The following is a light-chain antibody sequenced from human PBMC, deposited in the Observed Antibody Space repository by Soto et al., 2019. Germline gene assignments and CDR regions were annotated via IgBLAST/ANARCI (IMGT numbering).Light chain of an antibody. CDR1: QDISSY. Sequence: DIQMTQSPSSLSASVGDRVTITCRASQDISSYLAWYQQKPGKVPKLLIYAASTLQSGVPSRFSGSGSGTDFTLTISSLQPEDGATYYCQKYNSAPRTFGQGTKVEIK. V-gene: IGKV1-27*01. J-gene: IGKJ1*01. CDR2: AAS. CDR3: QKYNSAPRT.